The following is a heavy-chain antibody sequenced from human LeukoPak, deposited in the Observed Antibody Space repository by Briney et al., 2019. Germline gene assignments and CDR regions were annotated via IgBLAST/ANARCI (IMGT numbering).Heavy chain of an antibody. CDR2: ISGSGGST. V-gene: IGHV3-23*01. D-gene: IGHD3-3*01. Sequence: PGGSLRLSCAASGFTFSSYAMSWVRQAPGKGLEWVSAISGSGGSTCYADSVKGRFTISRDNSRSTLYLQMNSLRAEDTAVYYCARGRITIFGVADMGGFDYWGQGSLVTVSS. CDR1: GFTFSSYA. J-gene: IGHJ4*02. CDR3: ARGRITIFGVADMGGFDY.